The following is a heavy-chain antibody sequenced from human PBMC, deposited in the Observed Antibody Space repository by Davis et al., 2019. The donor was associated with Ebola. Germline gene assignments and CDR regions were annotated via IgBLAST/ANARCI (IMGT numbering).Heavy chain of an antibody. CDR2: ISSSASYK. CDR1: GFTFSVYY. D-gene: IGHD4-23*01. V-gene: IGHV3-11*06. Sequence: GESLKISCVASGFTFSVYYMSWIRQAPGKGPEWVSSISSSASYKNYADSVKGRFTISRDDAKKSLYLQMDSLRAEDTAVYYCAQQLGDYGGNALRYWGQGTLVTVSS. J-gene: IGHJ4*02. CDR3: AQQLGDYGGNALRY.